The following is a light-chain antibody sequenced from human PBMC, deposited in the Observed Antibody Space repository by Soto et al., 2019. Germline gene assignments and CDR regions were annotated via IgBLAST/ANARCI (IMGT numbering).Light chain of an antibody. J-gene: IGKJ1*01. CDR1: QSVSSSY. V-gene: IGKV3-20*01. CDR3: PPYWET. Sequence: EIVLTQSPGTLSLSPGERATLSCRASQSVSSSYLAWYQQKPGQAPRLLIYGASSRATGIPDRFSGSGSGTDFPPTLSRMEPEDFAGLYCPPYWETFGPGAKVEIK. CDR2: GAS.